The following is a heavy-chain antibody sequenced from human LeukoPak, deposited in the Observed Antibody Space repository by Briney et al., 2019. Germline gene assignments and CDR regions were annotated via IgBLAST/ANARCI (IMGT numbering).Heavy chain of an antibody. Sequence: GGSLRLSCAASVFTFSSYAMHWVRQAPGKGLEWVAVISYDGSNKYYADSVKSRFTISRDNSKNTLYLQMNSLRAEDTAVYYCARDRGGSYDYWGQGTLVTVSS. CDR2: ISYDGSNK. CDR3: ARDRGGSYDY. CDR1: VFTFSSYA. V-gene: IGHV3-30-3*01. J-gene: IGHJ4*02. D-gene: IGHD1-26*01.